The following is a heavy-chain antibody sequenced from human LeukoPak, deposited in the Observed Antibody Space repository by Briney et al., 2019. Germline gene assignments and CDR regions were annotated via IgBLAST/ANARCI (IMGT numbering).Heavy chain of an antibody. CDR3: AKAPTTVTPIDY. J-gene: IGHJ4*02. CDR1: GFTFSSYG. V-gene: IGHV3-30*18. CDR2: ISYDGSNK. D-gene: IGHD4-17*01. Sequence: GRSLRLSCAASGFTFSSYGMHWVRQAPGKGLEWVAVISYDGSNKYYADSVKGRFTISRDNSKNSLYLQMNSLRAEDTAVYYCAKAPTTVTPIDYWGQGILVTVSS.